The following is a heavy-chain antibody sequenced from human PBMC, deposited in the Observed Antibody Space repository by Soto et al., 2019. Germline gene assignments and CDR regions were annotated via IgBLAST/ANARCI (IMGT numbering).Heavy chain of an antibody. V-gene: IGHV1-18*01. Sequence: ASVKVSCKASGYTFSEHGFSWVRQGPGQGLEWLGWISAYTGVTDYAQKFQGRLTLTTDTSTSTAYMELRSLRSDDTAVYYCAKAETYYYDSSGYWFDYWGQGTLVTVSS. D-gene: IGHD3-22*01. CDR3: AKAETYYYDSSGYWFDY. CDR2: ISAYTGVT. CDR1: GYTFSEHG. J-gene: IGHJ4*02.